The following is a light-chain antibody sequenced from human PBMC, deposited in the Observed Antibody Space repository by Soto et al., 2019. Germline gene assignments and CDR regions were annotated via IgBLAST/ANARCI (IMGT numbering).Light chain of an antibody. CDR1: SSNIGINY. CDR2: RSN. Sequence: QSVLTQPPSASGTPGQRVTISCSGSSSNIGINYVYWYQQLQGTAPKFLIYRSNQRPSGVPDRFSGSKSGTSASLAISGLRAEDEADYYCAAWDDGLNGRVVGGGTKLTVL. V-gene: IGLV1-47*01. J-gene: IGLJ3*02. CDR3: AAWDDGLNGRV.